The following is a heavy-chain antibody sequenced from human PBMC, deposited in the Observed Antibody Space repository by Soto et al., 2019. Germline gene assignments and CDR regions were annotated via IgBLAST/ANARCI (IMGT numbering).Heavy chain of an antibody. J-gene: IGHJ5*02. V-gene: IGHV4-59*08. CDR2: IYYSGST. CDR1: GGSISSYY. CDR3: ARHLGYDSSGYYRNWFDP. D-gene: IGHD3-22*01. Sequence: PSDTLSVTCTVLGGSISSYYWSWIRQPPGKGLEWIGYIYYSGSTNYNPSLKSRVTISLDTSKNQFSLKLSSVTAADTAVYYCARHLGYDSSGYYRNWFDPWGQEPWSPSPQ.